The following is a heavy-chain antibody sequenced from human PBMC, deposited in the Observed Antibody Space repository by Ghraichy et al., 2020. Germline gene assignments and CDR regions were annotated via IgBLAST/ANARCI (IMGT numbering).Heavy chain of an antibody. D-gene: IGHD2-21*02. CDR2: INRDGDYT. Sequence: GESLNISCAASGFTFSSYCMHWVRQAPGEGLVCVSRINRDGDYTDYADSVKGRFTISRDNARNTLYLQMNSLRAEDTAVYYCVRDDDYYAVDYWGQGTLVTVSS. V-gene: IGHV3-74*01. CDR1: GFTFSSYC. CDR3: VRDDDYYAVDY. J-gene: IGHJ4*02.